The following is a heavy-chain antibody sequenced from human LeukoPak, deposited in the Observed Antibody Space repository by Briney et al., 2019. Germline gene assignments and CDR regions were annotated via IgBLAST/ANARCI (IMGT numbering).Heavy chain of an antibody. V-gene: IGHV3-73*01. CDR2: IRSKANSYAT. CDR1: GFTFSGSA. J-gene: IGHJ5*02. CDR3: TRHGNYYDSSGYNWFDP. D-gene: IGHD3-22*01. Sequence: GGSLRLSGAASGFTFSGSAMHWVRQASGQGLEWVGRIRSKANSYATAYAASVKGRFTNSRDDSKTTAYLQMNSLKTEDTAVYYCTRHGNYYDSSGYNWFDPWGQGTLVTVSS.